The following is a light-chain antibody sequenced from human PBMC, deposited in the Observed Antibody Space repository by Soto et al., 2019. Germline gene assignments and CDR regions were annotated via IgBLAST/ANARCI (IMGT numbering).Light chain of an antibody. CDR3: QSYDSRRSGVV. Sequence: QAVVTQPPSVSGAPGQRVTISCTGSSSNIGAGYDVHWYQQLPGTAPKLLIYGNSNRPSGVPDRFSGSKSGTSASLAITGLQAEDEADYYCQSYDSRRSGVVFGGGTTVTVL. CDR2: GNS. CDR1: SSNIGAGYD. J-gene: IGLJ2*01. V-gene: IGLV1-40*01.